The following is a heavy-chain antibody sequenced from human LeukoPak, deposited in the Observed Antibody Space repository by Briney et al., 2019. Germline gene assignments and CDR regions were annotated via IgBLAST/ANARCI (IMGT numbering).Heavy chain of an antibody. CDR3: AREVSNYYGSGSYYKYYYYMDV. CDR2: IIPIFGTA. D-gene: IGHD3-10*01. CDR1: GYTFTSYG. J-gene: IGHJ6*03. V-gene: IGHV1-69*13. Sequence: ASVTVSCKASGYTFTSYGISWVRQAPGQGLEWMGGIIPIFGTANYAQKFQGRVTITADESTSTAYMELSSLRSEDTAVYYCAREVSNYYGSGSYYKYYYYMDVWGKGTTVTVSS.